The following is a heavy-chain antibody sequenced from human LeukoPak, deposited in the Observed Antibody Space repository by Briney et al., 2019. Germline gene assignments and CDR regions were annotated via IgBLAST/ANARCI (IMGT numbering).Heavy chain of an antibody. CDR2: IYSGGST. CDR1: GFTVSSYY. V-gene: IGHV3-53*01. D-gene: IGHD4-23*01. Sequence: GGSLRLSCAASGFTVSSYYMSWVRQAPGKGLEWVSVIYSGGSTYYADSVKGRFTISRDNAKNSLYLQMNSLRAEDTAVYYCARDGDYGGNYYYYYMDVWGKGTTVTISS. J-gene: IGHJ6*03. CDR3: ARDGDYGGNYYYYYMDV.